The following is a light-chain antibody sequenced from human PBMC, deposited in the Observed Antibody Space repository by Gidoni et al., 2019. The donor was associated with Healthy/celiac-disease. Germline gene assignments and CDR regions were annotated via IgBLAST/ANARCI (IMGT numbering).Light chain of an antibody. J-gene: IGKJ5*01. Sequence: TLSSPPGERATLSCPASQSVSSFLAWYHQKPGQAPRLLIYDASNRATGIPARFSGSGSGTDFTLTISRLEPEDFAIYYCQQRDNWPITFGQGTRLDIK. V-gene: IGKV3-11*01. CDR2: DAS. CDR1: QSVSSF. CDR3: QQRDNWPIT.